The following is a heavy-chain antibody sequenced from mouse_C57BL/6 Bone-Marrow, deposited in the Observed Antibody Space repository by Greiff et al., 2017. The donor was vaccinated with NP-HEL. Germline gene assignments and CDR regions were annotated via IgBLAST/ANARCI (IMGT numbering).Heavy chain of an antibody. J-gene: IGHJ3*01. CDR2: IDPEDGET. Sequence: VQLQQSGAELVKPGASVKLSCTASSFNIKDYYMHWVKQRTEQGLEWIGRIDPEDGETKYAPKFQGKATITADTSSNTAYLQLSSLTSEDTAVYYCALYYYGSKVPYWGQGTLVTVSA. V-gene: IGHV14-2*01. D-gene: IGHD1-1*01. CDR3: ALYYYGSKVPY. CDR1: SFNIKDYY.